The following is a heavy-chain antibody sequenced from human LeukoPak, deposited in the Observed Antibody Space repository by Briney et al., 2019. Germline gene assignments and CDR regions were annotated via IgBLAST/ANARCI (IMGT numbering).Heavy chain of an antibody. CDR2: ISSSSSTI. Sequence: PGGSLRLSCAASGFTFSSYSMNWVRQAPGKGLEWISYISSSSSTIYHADSVKGRFTISRDNSKNTLYLQMNSLRAEDTAVYYCAKDYYYDSSSNLDYWGQGTLVTVSS. CDR3: AKDYYYDSSSNLDY. J-gene: IGHJ4*02. V-gene: IGHV3-48*01. D-gene: IGHD3-22*01. CDR1: GFTFSSYS.